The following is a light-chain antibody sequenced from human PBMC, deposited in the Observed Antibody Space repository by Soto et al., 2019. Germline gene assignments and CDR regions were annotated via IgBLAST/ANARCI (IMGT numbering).Light chain of an antibody. J-gene: IGLJ1*01. V-gene: IGLV2-14*01. CDR2: EVT. Sequence: QSVLTQPASVSGSPGQSITISCTGSSSDVDAYNFVSWYQHHPGKAPKLILYEVTTRPSGVSSRFSGSKSGNTASLTISGLQADDEASYYCSSYTSSNTPYVFGTGTKVTVL. CDR1: SSDVDAYNF. CDR3: SSYTSSNTPYV.